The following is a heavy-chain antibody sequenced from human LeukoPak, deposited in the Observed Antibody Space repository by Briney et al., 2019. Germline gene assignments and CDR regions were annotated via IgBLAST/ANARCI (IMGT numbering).Heavy chain of an antibody. CDR3: TRDVFSLGDS. J-gene: IGHJ4*02. CDR2: INHDGSLR. D-gene: IGHD2/OR15-2a*01. Sequence: GGSLILSCAASGFTLTSYGMHWVRQSPGKGLVWVSHINHDGSLRNYADSVKGRFTISRDIAKNTLYLQMNSLGADDTAMYYCTRDVFSLGDSWGQGTLVTVSS. V-gene: IGHV3-74*01. CDR1: GFTLTSYG.